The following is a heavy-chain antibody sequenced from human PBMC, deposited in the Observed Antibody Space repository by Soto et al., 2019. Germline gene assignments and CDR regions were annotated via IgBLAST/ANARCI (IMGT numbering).Heavy chain of an antibody. D-gene: IGHD4-17*01. CDR1: GGSISSYY. Sequence: SETLSLTCTVSGGSISSYYWSWIRQPPGKGLEWIGYIYYSGSTNYNPSLKSRVTISVDTSKNQFSLKLSSVTAADTAVYYCARIGGLGDYDWFDPWGQGTLVTVSS. CDR3: ARIGGLGDYDWFDP. J-gene: IGHJ5*02. CDR2: IYYSGST. V-gene: IGHV4-59*01.